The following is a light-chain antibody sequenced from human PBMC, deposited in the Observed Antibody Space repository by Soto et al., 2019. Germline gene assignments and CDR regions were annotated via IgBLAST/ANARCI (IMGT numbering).Light chain of an antibody. CDR3: QQRSNWPLT. V-gene: IGKV3-11*01. Sequence: DIVLTQSPDSLAVSLGERATINCKSSQSVLYTSSNKNSLAWYQQRPGQAPRLLIYDAFIRATGIPARFSGSESGTDFTLTISSLEPEDFAVYYCQQRSNWPLTFGQGTRLEIK. CDR1: QSVLYTSSNKNS. CDR2: DAF. J-gene: IGKJ5*01.